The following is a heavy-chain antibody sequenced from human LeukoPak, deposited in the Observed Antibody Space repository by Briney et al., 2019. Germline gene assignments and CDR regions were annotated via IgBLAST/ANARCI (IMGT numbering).Heavy chain of an antibody. CDR1: GFTFTNYN. CDR2: ISKSGTTI. CDR3: AREKSTTPTAQFDY. D-gene: IGHD1-1*01. J-gene: IGHJ4*02. Sequence: GGSLRLSCAVSGFTFTNYNMNWIRQAPGEGLEWVSHISKSGTTIYYADSVKGRFTISRDNAKNSLYLQMNSLRAEDTAVYYCAREKSTTPTAQFDYLGQGTLVRVSS. V-gene: IGHV3-11*01.